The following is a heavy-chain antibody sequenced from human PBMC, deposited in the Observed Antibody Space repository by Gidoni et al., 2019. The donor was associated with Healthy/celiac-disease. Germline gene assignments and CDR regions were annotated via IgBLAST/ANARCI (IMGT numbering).Heavy chain of an antibody. D-gene: IGHD5-18*01. V-gene: IGHV5-51*01. CDR2: IYPGDSDT. J-gene: IGHJ3*02. CDR3: ARLPSRRGYSYVNDAFDI. Sequence: EVQLVQSGAEVKKPGASLKISCKGSGYSFTRYWIGWVRQMPGKGLEWMGIIYPGDSDTRYSPSFKGQVTISADKSISTAYLQWSSLKASDTAMYYCARLPSRRGYSYVNDAFDIWGQGTMVTVSS. CDR1: GYSFTRYW.